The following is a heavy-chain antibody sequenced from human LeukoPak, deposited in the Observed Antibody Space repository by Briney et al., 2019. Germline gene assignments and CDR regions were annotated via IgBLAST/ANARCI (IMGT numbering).Heavy chain of an antibody. CDR1: GGSISSPY. Sequence: SETLSLTCTVSGGSISSPYWTWIRQPPGKGLEWIGYIYYGGDTDYSPSLKSRATILLDRSKNQFSLRLTSVTAADTAVYYCARQLAGLAPPGFIDSSGQGTLVTVSS. CDR3: ARQLAGLAPPGFIDS. V-gene: IGHV4-59*08. J-gene: IGHJ4*02. D-gene: IGHD3-3*02. CDR2: IYYGGDT.